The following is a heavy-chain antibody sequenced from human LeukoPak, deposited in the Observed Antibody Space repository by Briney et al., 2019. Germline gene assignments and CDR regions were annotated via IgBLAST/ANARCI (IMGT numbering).Heavy chain of an antibody. CDR3: TRSAGYSSGWYHDY. V-gene: IGHV3-49*04. CDR2: IRSKAYGGTT. Sequence: GGSLRLSCTASGFTFGDYAMSWVRQAPGKGLEWVGFIRSKAYGGTTEYAASVKGRFTISRDDSKSIAYLQMNSLKTEDIAVYYCTRSAGYSSGWYHDYWGQGTLVTVSS. D-gene: IGHD6-19*01. CDR1: GFTFGDYA. J-gene: IGHJ4*02.